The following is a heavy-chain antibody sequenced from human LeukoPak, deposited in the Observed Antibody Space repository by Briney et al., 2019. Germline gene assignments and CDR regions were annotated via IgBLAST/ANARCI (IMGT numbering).Heavy chain of an antibody. Sequence: GEFLKISCKGSGYTFTNYWIGWVRQMPGKGLEWMGIIYPGDSDTRYSPSFQGQVTISADKSINTAYLQWSSLKASDTAMYYCARGDSYGSLLFDYWGQGTLVTVSS. D-gene: IGHD5-18*01. CDR3: ARGDSYGSLLFDY. CDR1: GYTFTNYW. V-gene: IGHV5-51*01. J-gene: IGHJ4*02. CDR2: IYPGDSDT.